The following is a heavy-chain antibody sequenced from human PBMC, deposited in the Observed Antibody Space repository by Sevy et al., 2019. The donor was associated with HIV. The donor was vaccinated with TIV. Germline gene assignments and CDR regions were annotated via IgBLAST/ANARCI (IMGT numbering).Heavy chain of an antibody. Sequence: GGSLRLSCAASGFSFSDYNMNWVRQAPGKGLEWVSFISSGSGYLYYADSMKGRFTISRDNAKNSLYLQLNSLRAEDTAVYYCARDKTILEGRYGMDVWGQGTTVNISS. D-gene: IGHD3-3*01. CDR3: ARDKTILEGRYGMDV. CDR2: ISSGSGYL. CDR1: GFSFSDYN. J-gene: IGHJ6*02. V-gene: IGHV3-21*01.